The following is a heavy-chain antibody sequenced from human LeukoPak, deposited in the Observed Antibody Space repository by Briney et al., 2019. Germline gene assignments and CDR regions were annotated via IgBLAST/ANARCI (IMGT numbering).Heavy chain of an antibody. Sequence: GGSLRLSCGASGFRFSNYVIHWVRQAPGKGLEWVAVISYDGSRKHYADSVEGRFIISRDNSQNTVHLQIDSLRGEDTAVYYCARDRVVGLGIDNAFDIWGHGTMVTVSS. V-gene: IGHV3-30*04. CDR3: ARDRVVGLGIDNAFDI. J-gene: IGHJ3*02. D-gene: IGHD2-15*01. CDR2: ISYDGSRK. CDR1: GFRFSNYV.